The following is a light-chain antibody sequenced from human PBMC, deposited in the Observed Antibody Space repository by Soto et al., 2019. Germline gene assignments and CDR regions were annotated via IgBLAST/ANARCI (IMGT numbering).Light chain of an antibody. V-gene: IGKV3-11*01. Sequence: EVVLTQSPATLSLSPGERATLSCRASHSVGNYLAWYQQKPGQAPRLLIYDASNRPTDIPAKFSGSGSGTDVTLTSSSVESEDFAVYYCQPRSNWPLTFGGGTKVEIK. J-gene: IGKJ4*01. CDR1: HSVGNY. CDR3: QPRSNWPLT. CDR2: DAS.